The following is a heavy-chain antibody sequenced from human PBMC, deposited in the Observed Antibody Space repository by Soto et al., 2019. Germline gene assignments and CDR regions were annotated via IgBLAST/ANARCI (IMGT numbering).Heavy chain of an antibody. D-gene: IGHD5-18*01. J-gene: IGHJ4*02. Sequence: SETLSLTCTVSGGSISSYYWSWIRQPPGKGLEWIGYIYYSGSTNYNPSLKSRVTISVDTSKNQFSLKLGSVTAADTAVYYCARDHPHSYGVYYFDYWGQGTPVTVSS. V-gene: IGHV4-59*01. CDR2: IYYSGST. CDR1: GGSISSYY. CDR3: ARDHPHSYGVYYFDY.